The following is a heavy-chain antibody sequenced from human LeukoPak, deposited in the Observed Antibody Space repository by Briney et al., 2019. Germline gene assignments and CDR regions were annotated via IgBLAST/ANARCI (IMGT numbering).Heavy chain of an antibody. CDR3: ARENLSGGSGRRDAFDI. D-gene: IGHD3-10*01. CDR1: GGSISSYY. V-gene: IGHV4-59*01. J-gene: IGHJ3*02. CDR2: IYYSGST. Sequence: PSETLSLTCTVSGGSISSYYWSWIRQPPGKGLEWIGYIYYSGSTNYNPSLKSRVTISVDTSKNQFSLKLSSVTAADTAVHYCARENLSGGSGRRDAFDIWGQGTMVTVSS.